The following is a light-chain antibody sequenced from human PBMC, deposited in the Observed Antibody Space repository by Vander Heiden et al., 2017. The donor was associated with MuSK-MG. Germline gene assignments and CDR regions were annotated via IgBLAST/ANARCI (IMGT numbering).Light chain of an antibody. CDR3: QQSYRTPRT. Sequence: DMQMTQSPSSMSASVEARVTIPYRPSQSISSYLNWFQQKPGKATKRLIYAASSLHSGVPSRFSGSGSGTDFTLTISSVQPEDFATYYCQQSYRTPRTFGPGTKVEIK. J-gene: IGKJ3*01. V-gene: IGKV1-39*01. CDR2: AAS. CDR1: QSISSY.